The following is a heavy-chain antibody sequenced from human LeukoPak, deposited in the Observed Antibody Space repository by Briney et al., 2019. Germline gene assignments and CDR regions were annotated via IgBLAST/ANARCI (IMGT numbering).Heavy chain of an antibody. D-gene: IGHD3-22*01. CDR1: GGTFSSYA. J-gene: IGHJ4*02. V-gene: IGHV1-69*13. CDR2: IIPIFGTA. CDR3: ARASYYYDSSGAPGAQWKSYYFDY. Sequence: GASVKVSCKASGGTFSSYAISWVRQAPGQGLEWMGGIIPIFGTANYAQKFQGRVTITADESTSTAYMELSSLRSEDTAVYYCARASYYYDSSGAPGAQWKSYYFDYWGQGTLVTVSS.